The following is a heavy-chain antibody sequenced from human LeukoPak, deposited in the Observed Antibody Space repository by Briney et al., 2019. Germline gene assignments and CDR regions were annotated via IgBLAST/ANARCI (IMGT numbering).Heavy chain of an antibody. D-gene: IGHD3-22*01. V-gene: IGHV4-39*01. J-gene: IGHJ4*02. CDR3: ARTSLGLWNNYYDSSGYYPFDY. Sequence: SETLSLTCTVSGGSISSSSYYWGWIRQPPGKGLEWIGSIYYSGSTYYNPSLKSRVTISVDTSKNQFSLKLSSVTAADTAVYYCARTSLGLWNNYYDSSGYYPFDYWGQGTLVTVSS. CDR1: GGSISSSSYY. CDR2: IYYSGST.